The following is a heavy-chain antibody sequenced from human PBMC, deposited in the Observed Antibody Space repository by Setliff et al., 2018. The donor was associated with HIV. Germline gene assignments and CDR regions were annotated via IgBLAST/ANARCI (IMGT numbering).Heavy chain of an antibody. Sequence: SETLSLTCTVSGGSTSSSSYYWGWIRQPPGKGLEWIGSIYYSGSTYYNPSLKSRVTKSVDTSKNQFSLKLSSVTAADTAVYYCARLYRFSSGYSLGGFDYWGQGTLVTVSS. CDR2: IYYSGST. V-gene: IGHV4-39*01. CDR3: ARLYRFSSGYSLGGFDY. D-gene: IGHD3-22*01. J-gene: IGHJ4*02. CDR1: GGSTSSSSYY.